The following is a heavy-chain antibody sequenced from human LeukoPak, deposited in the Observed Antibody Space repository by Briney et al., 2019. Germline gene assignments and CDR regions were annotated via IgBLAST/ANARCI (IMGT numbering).Heavy chain of an antibody. CDR3: TTDSDRSNLWFGELRIDY. J-gene: IGHJ4*02. CDR1: GFIFSNAW. Sequence: GGSLRLSCAASGFIFSNAWMSWVRQPPGKGREWVGHIKSKTDGGTTDYSAPVKGRFTISRDDSKNTLSLQINSLKTEDTAVYDCTTDSDRSNLWFGELRIDYWGKGALVTVSS. D-gene: IGHD3-10*01. V-gene: IGHV3-15*01. CDR2: IKSKTDGGTT.